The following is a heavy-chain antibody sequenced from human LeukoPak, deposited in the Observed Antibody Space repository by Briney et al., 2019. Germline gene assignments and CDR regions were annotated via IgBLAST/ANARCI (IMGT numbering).Heavy chain of an antibody. Sequence: AGGSLRLSCAASGFTFSSYAMSWVRQAPGKGLESVSTISGNGGSTYYADSVEGRFTISRDNSKNTLYLQMTSLRAEDTALYYCAEDLSQKYTFDYWGQGTLVTVSS. CDR2: ISGNGGST. CDR3: AEDLSQKYTFDY. J-gene: IGHJ4*02. CDR1: GFTFSSYA. D-gene: IGHD2/OR15-2a*01. V-gene: IGHV3-23*01.